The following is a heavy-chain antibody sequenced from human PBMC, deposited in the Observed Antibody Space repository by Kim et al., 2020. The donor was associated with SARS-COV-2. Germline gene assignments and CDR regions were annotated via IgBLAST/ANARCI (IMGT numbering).Heavy chain of an antibody. D-gene: IGHD5-18*01. J-gene: IGHJ4*02. Sequence: GGSLRLSCAASGFTFSSYWMHWVHQAPGKGLVWVSRINSDGSSTSYADSVKGRFTISRDNAKNTLYLQMNRLRAEDTAVYYCARDHPPDGYHDYWGQGTLVTVSS. V-gene: IGHV3-74*01. CDR1: GFTFSSYW. CDR3: ARDHPPDGYHDY. CDR2: INSDGSST.